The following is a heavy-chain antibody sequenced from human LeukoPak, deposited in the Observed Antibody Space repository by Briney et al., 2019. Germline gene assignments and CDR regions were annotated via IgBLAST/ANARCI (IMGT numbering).Heavy chain of an antibody. Sequence: SETLSLTCTVSGGSISITGISWNCVRQPPGQGLEWIGSVYHSGSTYLNPSLKSRVTMSVDKSKNQFSLKLNSVTAADTAVYYCVKTMTREWGGWYDNDYWGRGTLVTVSS. J-gene: IGHJ4*03. CDR3: VKTMTREWGGWYDNDY. CDR1: GGSISITGIS. CDR2: VYHSGST. D-gene: IGHD6-19*01. V-gene: IGHV4-30-2*01.